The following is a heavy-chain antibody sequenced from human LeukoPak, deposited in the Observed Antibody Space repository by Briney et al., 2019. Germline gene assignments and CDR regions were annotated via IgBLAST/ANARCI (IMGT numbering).Heavy chain of an antibody. Sequence: GGSLRPSCAASGFTFSTYSMNWVRQAPGKGLEWVSSISGGSRYIYYADSVKGRFTISRANAKNSLYLQMNSLRAEDTAVYSCTREYYGTTLGSFDIWGQGTMATVSS. J-gene: IGHJ3*02. CDR2: ISGGSRYI. CDR1: GFTFSTYS. CDR3: TREYYGTTLGSFDI. V-gene: IGHV3-21*01. D-gene: IGHD3-16*01.